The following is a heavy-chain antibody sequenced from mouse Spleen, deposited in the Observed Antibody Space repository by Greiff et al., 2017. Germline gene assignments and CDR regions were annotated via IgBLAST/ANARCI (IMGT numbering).Heavy chain of an antibody. V-gene: IGHV5-17*01. CDR3: AQDSPYDAMDY. CDR2: ISSGSSLI. J-gene: IGHJ4*01. D-gene: IGHD2-12*01. CDR1: GFSFSDYG. Sequence: EVKLVESGGGLVKPGGSLKLSCAASGFSFSDYGMHWVRQAPEKGLEWIAYISSGSSLIYYADTMKGRFTISRDNAKNTLFLQMPSLRSEDTAMCYCAQDSPYDAMDYWGQGTSVTASS.